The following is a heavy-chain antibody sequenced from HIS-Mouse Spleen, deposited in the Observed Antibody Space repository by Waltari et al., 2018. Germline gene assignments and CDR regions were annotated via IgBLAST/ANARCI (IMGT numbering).Heavy chain of an antibody. D-gene: IGHD1-26*01. Sequence: QVQLVESGGGVVQPGRSLRLSCAASGFTFSSYGMHWVRQAPGKGLEWVAVISYDGSNKYYADSVKGRFTISRDNSKNTLYLQMNSLRAEDTAVYYCAKVNSGSYYFDYRGQGTLVTVSS. CDR2: ISYDGSNK. CDR1: GFTFSSYG. J-gene: IGHJ4*02. V-gene: IGHV3-30*18. CDR3: AKVNSGSYYFDY.